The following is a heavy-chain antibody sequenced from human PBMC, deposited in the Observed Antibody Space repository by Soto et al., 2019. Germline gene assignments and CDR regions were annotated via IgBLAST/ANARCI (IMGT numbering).Heavy chain of an antibody. Sequence: PGGSLRLSCAASGFTFSTYEFNWVRQAPGRGLEWISYISVSGNIIKYAESVKGRFTISRGSAENSLHLHMSNLRVDDTALYFCVRDTMRASAAASLDYWGQGTQVTVSS. V-gene: IGHV3-48*03. D-gene: IGHD2-2*01. J-gene: IGHJ4*02. CDR3: VRDTMRASAAASLDY. CDR1: GFTFSTYE. CDR2: ISVSGNII.